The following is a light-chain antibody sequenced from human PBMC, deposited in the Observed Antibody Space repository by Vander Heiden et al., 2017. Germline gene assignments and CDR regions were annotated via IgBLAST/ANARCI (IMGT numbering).Light chain of an antibody. V-gene: IGLV3-10*01. J-gene: IGLJ3*02. CDR2: EDR. CDR1: ALPKKY. CDR3: YSTDSSGDHGV. Sequence: SYELTQPPSVSVSPGQTARITCSGDALPKKYSYWYQQKSGQAPVVVIYEDRKRPSAIPERFSGSRSGTMATLTISGAQVEDEADYYCYSTDSSGDHGVFGGGTKLTVI.